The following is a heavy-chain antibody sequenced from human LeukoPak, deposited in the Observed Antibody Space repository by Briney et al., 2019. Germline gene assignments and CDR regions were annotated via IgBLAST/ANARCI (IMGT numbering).Heavy chain of an antibody. J-gene: IGHJ3*02. CDR1: GGSISSYY. Sequence: PSETLSLTCTVSGGSISSYYWSWIRQPAGKGLEWIGRIYTSGSTNYNPSLKSRVTMSVDTSKNQFSLKLSSVTAADTAVYYCARDSNYGDNDAFDIWGQGTMVTVSS. CDR3: ARDSNYGDNDAFDI. V-gene: IGHV4-4*07. CDR2: IYTSGST. D-gene: IGHD4-17*01.